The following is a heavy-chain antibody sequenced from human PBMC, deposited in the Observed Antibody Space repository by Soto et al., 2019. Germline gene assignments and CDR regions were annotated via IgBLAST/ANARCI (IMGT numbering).Heavy chain of an antibody. CDR1: GFTFSSYA. CDR3: AKGLERQLVRGYYYYGMDV. Sequence: EVQLLESGGGLVQPGGSLRLSCAASGFTFSSYAMSWVRQAPGKGLEWVSAISGSGGSTYYADSVKGRFTISRDNSKNTLYLQMNSLRAEDTAVYYCAKGLERQLVRGYYYYGMDVWGQGTTVTVSS. CDR2: ISGSGGST. D-gene: IGHD6-6*01. J-gene: IGHJ6*02. V-gene: IGHV3-23*01.